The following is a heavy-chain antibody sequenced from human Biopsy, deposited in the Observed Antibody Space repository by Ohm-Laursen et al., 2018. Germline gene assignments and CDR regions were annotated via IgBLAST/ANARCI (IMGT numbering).Heavy chain of an antibody. Sequence: SETLSLTCTVSGGSISGYHWSWIRKSPGKGLERLAYISYTGGITSNSSLNGRATMSLDTSKNQFSLKLNSVTAADTAVYFCARDSRGGHLNTTLITGKNLDSWGQGILVTVSS. V-gene: IGHV4-59*01. CDR2: ISYTGGI. CDR3: ARDSRGGHLNTTLITGKNLDS. CDR1: GGSISGYH. J-gene: IGHJ4*02. D-gene: IGHD3-16*01.